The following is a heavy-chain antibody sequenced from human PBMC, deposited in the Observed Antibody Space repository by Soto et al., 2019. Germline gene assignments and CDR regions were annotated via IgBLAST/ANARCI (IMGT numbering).Heavy chain of an antibody. CDR1: GYTFTSYY. CDR3: ARDVLDSQDYDFWSGYYVRGFAY. V-gene: IGHV1-46*01. D-gene: IGHD3-3*01. Sequence: QVQLVQSGAEVKKPGASVKVSCKASGYTFTSYYMHWVRQAPGQGLEWMGIINPSGGSTSYAQKFQGRVTMTRDTSTSTVYMELSSLRSEDTAVYYCARDVLDSQDYDFWSGYYVRGFAYWGQGTLVTVSS. CDR2: INPSGGST. J-gene: IGHJ4*02.